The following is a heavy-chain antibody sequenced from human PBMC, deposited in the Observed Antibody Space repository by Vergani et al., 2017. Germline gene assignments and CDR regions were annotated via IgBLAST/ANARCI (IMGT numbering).Heavy chain of an antibody. CDR1: GYSFTSYW. CDR3: ARPTYSSSYDPRAYYYGMDV. J-gene: IGHJ6*02. Sequence: EVQLVQSGAEVKKPGESLRISCKGSGYSFTSYWIGWVRQLPGKGLEWMGIIYPGDSDTRYSPSFQGQVTISADKSISTAYLQWSSLKASDTAMYYCARPTYSSSYDPRAYYYGMDVWGQGTTVTVSS. V-gene: IGHV5-51*01. D-gene: IGHD6-13*01. CDR2: IYPGDSDT.